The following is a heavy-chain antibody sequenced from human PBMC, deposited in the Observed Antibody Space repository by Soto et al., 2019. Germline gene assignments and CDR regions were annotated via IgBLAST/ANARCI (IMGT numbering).Heavy chain of an antibody. CDR3: ARGGGLGYCTNGVCYMAPGDYYYYSMDV. CDR2: IIPIFGTA. J-gene: IGHJ6*02. CDR1: EGTFSSYA. V-gene: IGHV1-69*13. Sequence: SVKVSCKASEGTFSSYAISWVRQAPGQGLEWMGGIIPIFGTANYAQKFQGRVTITADESTSTAYMELSSLRSEGMAVYYCARGGGLGYCTNGVCYMAPGDYYYYSMDVWGQGTTVTVSS. D-gene: IGHD2-8*01.